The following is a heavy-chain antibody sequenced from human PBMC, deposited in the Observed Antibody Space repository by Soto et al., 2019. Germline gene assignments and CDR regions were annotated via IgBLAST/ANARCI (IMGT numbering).Heavy chain of an antibody. CDR3: ARDPGCSGGSCYLDY. J-gene: IGHJ4*02. CDR2: IKQDGNEK. V-gene: IGHV3-7*01. CDR1: GFTFSSHW. D-gene: IGHD2-15*01. Sequence: EVQLVESGGGLVQPGGSLRLSCAASGFTFSSHWMSWVRQAPGKGLEWVANIKQDGNEKNYVASVKGRFIISRDNAKNSLYLQMNSLRAEDTAVYYCARDPGCSGGSCYLDYWGQGTLVTVSS.